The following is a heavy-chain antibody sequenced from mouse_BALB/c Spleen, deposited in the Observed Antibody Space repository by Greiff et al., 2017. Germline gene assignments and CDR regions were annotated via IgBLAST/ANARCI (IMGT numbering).Heavy chain of an antibody. D-gene: IGHD2-3*01. J-gene: IGHJ2*01. V-gene: IGHV14-4*02. CDR3: NADGYYVS. Sequence: EVQLQQSGAELVRSGASVKLSCTASGFNIKDYYMHWVKQRPEQGLEWIGWIDPENGDTEYAPKFQGKATMTADTSSNTAYLQLSSLTSEDTAVYYCNADGYYVSWGQGTTLTVSS. CDR2: IDPENGDT. CDR1: GFNIKDYY.